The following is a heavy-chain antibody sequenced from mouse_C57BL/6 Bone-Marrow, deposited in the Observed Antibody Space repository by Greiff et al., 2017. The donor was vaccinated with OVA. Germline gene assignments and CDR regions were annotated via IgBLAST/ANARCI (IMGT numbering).Heavy chain of an antibody. J-gene: IGHJ1*03. D-gene: IGHD3-2*02. Sequence: VQLQQSGPGLVQPSQSLSITCTVSGFSLTSYGVHWVRQSPGQGLEWLGVIWRGGSTDYNAAFISRLSISKDNSKSQVFFKMNSLQADDTAIYYCARRGYYWYFDVWGTGTTVTVSS. CDR3: ARRGYYWYFDV. CDR1: GFSLTSYG. CDR2: IWRGGST. V-gene: IGHV2-2*01.